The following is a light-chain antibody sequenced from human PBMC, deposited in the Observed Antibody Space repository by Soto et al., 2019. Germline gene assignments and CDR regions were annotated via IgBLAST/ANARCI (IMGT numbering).Light chain of an antibody. J-gene: IGKJ2*01. V-gene: IGKV3-15*01. Sequence: ETVMTQSPATLSVSPGERATLSCRASQSISSDLAWYQQKPGQAPRLLIYGASTTATGIPGRFSGSGSGREFTLTISSLQSEDFAVYYCQQYGSSPYTFGLGTKLEIK. CDR2: GAS. CDR1: QSISSD. CDR3: QQYGSSPYT.